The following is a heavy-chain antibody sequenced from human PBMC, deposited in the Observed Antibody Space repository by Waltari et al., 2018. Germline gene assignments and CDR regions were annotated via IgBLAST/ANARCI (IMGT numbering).Heavy chain of an antibody. CDR2: MNANSCCT. V-gene: IGHV1-8*01. J-gene: IGHJ4*02. D-gene: IGHD1-1*01. CDR1: GYTFTSYD. CDR3: AGGGKRTTLY. Sequence: QVQLVQSGAEVKKPGASVKVSCQASGYTFTSYDINWVRQAPGKAFVWMAWMNANSCCTSYAQRCQATLPMPTCTSISTASWELSVVRLDDTAVYYCAGGGKRTTLYWGQGPLVTFSS.